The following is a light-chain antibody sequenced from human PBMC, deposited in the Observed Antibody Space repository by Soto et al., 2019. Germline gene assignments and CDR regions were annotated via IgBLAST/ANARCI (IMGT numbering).Light chain of an antibody. CDR2: DAS. CDR1: QSISSW. J-gene: IGKJ1*01. V-gene: IGKV1-5*01. Sequence: DIQMTLSPSTLSASVGDRVTITCRASQSISSWLAWYQQKLGRAPRLLIYDASSLESGVPSRFSGSGYGTEFTLTISSLQPEDFATYYCQQLNSYPPWTFGQGTKVDIK. CDR3: QQLNSYPPWT.